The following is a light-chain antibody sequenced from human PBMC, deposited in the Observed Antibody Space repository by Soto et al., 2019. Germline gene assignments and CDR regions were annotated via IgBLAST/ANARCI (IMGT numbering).Light chain of an antibody. Sequence: QSALTQPASVSGSPGQSITISCTGTSSDVGNYNYVSWYQQHPGKAPKLIIYDVSHRPSGVSNRFSGSKSGNTASLTISGLQAEDEADYYCSSYTSSSSPVVFDGGTKLTVL. CDR3: SSYTSSSSPVV. CDR2: DVS. J-gene: IGLJ2*01. V-gene: IGLV2-14*01. CDR1: SSDVGNYNY.